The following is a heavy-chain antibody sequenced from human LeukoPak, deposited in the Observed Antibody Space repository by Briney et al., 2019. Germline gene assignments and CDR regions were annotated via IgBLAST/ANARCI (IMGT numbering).Heavy chain of an antibody. J-gene: IGHJ5*02. Sequence: SETLSLTCTVSGGSFSRSNYYWGWIRQPPGKGLQWMGGIYYSGSTYYNPSLKSRVTISVDTSKNQSSLKLTSVTAADTAVYYCARQTVVGATRWFDPWGQGTLVTVSS. CDR2: IYYSGST. CDR1: GGSFSRSNYY. D-gene: IGHD1-26*01. CDR3: ARQTVVGATRWFDP. V-gene: IGHV4-39*01.